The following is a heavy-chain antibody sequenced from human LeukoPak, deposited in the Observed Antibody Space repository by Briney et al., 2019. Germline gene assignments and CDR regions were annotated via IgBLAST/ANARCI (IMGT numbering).Heavy chain of an antibody. Sequence: GSPRLSCAASGFTFSDYYINWVRQAPGKGLEWFSYISGSSSYTNYVDSVKGRFTISRDNAKNSLYLRMNSLRAEDTAVYYCARRGYSDYPLYYFDLWGQETRVTVSS. D-gene: IGHD5-12*01. J-gene: IGHJ4*02. CDR2: ISGSSSYT. V-gene: IGHV3-11*06. CDR3: ARRGYSDYPLYYFDL. CDR1: GFTFSDYY.